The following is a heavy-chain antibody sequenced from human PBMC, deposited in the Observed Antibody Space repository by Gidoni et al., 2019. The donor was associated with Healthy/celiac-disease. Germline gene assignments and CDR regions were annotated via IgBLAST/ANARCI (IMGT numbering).Heavy chain of an antibody. V-gene: IGHV1-8*03. Sequence: QVQLVQSGAEVQKPGASVKVSCKASGYTFTSYDINWVRQATGQGREWMGWMNPNSGNTGYAQKFQGRVTITRNTSISTAYMELSSLRSEDTAVYYCARGLVTIFRGWFDPWGQGTLVTVSS. CDR1: GYTFTSYD. CDR2: MNPNSGNT. D-gene: IGHD3-9*01. CDR3: ARGLVTIFRGWFDP. J-gene: IGHJ5*02.